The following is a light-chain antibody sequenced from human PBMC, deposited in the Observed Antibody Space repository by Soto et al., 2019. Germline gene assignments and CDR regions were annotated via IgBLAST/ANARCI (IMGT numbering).Light chain of an antibody. CDR1: RSLVYSDGNTY. CDR2: KVS. Sequence: DIVLAQSPLFLSVTLGQPASIYCTSSRSLVYSDGNTYLNWFQQRPGQSPRRLIYKVSYRDSGVPERFSGSGSGTDFTLKISRVEAEDVGIYYCMQSTDWSLSFGGGTKVEIK. V-gene: IGKV2-30*01. J-gene: IGKJ4*01. CDR3: MQSTDWSLS.